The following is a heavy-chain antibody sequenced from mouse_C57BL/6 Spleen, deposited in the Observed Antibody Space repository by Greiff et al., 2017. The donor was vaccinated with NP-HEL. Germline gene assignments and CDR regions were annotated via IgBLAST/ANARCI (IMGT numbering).Heavy chain of an antibody. CDR3: ALYYGYEAWFAY. V-gene: IGHV1-80*01. Sequence: QVQLQQSGAELVKPGASVSISCKASGYAFSSYWMNWVQQRPGKGLEWIGQIYPGDGDTNYNGKFKGKATLTADKSSSTAYMQLSSLTSEDSAVYFCALYYGYEAWFAYWGKGTLVTVSA. CDR2: IYPGDGDT. D-gene: IGHD2-2*01. CDR1: GYAFSSYW. J-gene: IGHJ3*01.